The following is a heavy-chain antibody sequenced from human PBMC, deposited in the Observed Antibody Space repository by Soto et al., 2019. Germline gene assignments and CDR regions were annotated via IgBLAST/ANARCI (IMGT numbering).Heavy chain of an antibody. V-gene: IGHV5-10-1*01. J-gene: IGHJ5*02. CDR3: AIIYGTTTPCDSWGDP. D-gene: IGHD1-1*01. CDR2: IDPGDTYA. Sequence: GESLKISCTGFGYTFTTFWISWVRQMPGKGLEWMGRIDPGDTYATYSPAFQGHVTISADKATSTAYLQWSSLKASDTAMYFCAIIYGTTTPCDSWGDPCGQGTLVTVSS. CDR1: GYTFTTFW.